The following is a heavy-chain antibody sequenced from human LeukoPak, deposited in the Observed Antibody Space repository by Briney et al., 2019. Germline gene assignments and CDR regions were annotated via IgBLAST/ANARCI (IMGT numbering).Heavy chain of an antibody. J-gene: IGHJ4*02. CDR2: INHSGST. CDR1: GGSFSGYY. V-gene: IGHV4-34*01. CDR3: ARNEYSSGPQDY. Sequence: PSETLSLTCAVYGGSFSGYYWSWIRQPPGKGLEWIGEINHSGSTYYNPSLKSRVTISVDTSKNQFSLKLSSVTAADTAVYYCARNEYSSGPQDYWGQGTLVTVSS. D-gene: IGHD5-18*01.